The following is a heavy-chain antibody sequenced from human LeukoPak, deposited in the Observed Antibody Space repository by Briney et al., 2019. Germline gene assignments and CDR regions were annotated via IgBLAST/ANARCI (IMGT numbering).Heavy chain of an antibody. J-gene: IGHJ4*02. CDR3: ATGRYYDSSGYYPVDY. V-gene: IGHV1-69*01. Sequence: AVTVSFKASGGTFSINAISRVRQGPGQGIEWVGGIIPIFGTANYAQKFQGTVSITADESTSTAYMELSSLRSEDTAVYYCATGRYYDSSGYYPVDYWGQGTLVTVSS. CDR2: IIPIFGTA. D-gene: IGHD3-22*01. CDR1: GGTFSINA.